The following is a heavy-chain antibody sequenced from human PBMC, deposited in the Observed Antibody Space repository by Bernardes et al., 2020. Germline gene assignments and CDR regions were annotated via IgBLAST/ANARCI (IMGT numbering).Heavy chain of an antibody. V-gene: IGHV4-59*01. CDR3: ARGWVRFGEPYYFDF. CDR1: GGSISRYF. D-gene: IGHD3-10*01. J-gene: IGHJ4*02. CDR2: ISYSGST. Sequence: ETLSLTCTVSGGSISRYFWGWIRQTPGRGLEWVGYISYSGSTKYNPSLESRVTISLTSKNQFSLKLTSVTAADTAVYYCARGWVRFGEPYYFDFWGQGTLVAVSS.